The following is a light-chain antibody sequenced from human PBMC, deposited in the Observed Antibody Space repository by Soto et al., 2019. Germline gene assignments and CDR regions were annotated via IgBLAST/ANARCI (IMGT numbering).Light chain of an antibody. V-gene: IGKV1-5*01. J-gene: IGKJ1*01. CDR2: DAS. Sequence: MTQSPSTLSASLGDRVTITCRASEGISRWLAWYQQRPGKAPKLLIYDASTLHSGVSSRFSGSGSGTEFTLTISSLQPDDSATYYCQQYTTYWTFGQGTKVEVK. CDR1: EGISRW. CDR3: QQYTTYWT.